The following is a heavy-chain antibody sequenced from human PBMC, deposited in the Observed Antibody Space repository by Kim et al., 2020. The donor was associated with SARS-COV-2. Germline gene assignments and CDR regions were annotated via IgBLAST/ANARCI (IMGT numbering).Heavy chain of an antibody. CDR1: GYTFTSYA. CDR2: INAGNGNT. J-gene: IGHJ5*02. D-gene: IGHD3-10*01. Sequence: ASVKVSCKASGYTFTSYAMHWVRQAPGQRLEWMGWINAGNGNTKYSQKFQGRVTITRDTSASTAYMELSSLRSEDTAVYYCARVWGTMVRGVYNWFDPWGQGTLVTVSS. V-gene: IGHV1-3*01. CDR3: ARVWGTMVRGVYNWFDP.